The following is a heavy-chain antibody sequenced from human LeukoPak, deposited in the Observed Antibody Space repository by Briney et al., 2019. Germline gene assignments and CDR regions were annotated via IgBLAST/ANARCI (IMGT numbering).Heavy chain of an antibody. J-gene: IGHJ3*02. Sequence: SETLSLTCTVSGGSISSYYWSWIRQPPGKGLEWIGYIYYSGSTNYNPSLTSRVTISVDTSKNQYSLKLSSVTAADTAVYYCARDKRDGYNNDAFDIWGQGTMVTVSS. V-gene: IGHV4-59*01. CDR1: GGSISSYY. CDR3: ARDKRDGYNNDAFDI. CDR2: IYYSGST. D-gene: IGHD5-24*01.